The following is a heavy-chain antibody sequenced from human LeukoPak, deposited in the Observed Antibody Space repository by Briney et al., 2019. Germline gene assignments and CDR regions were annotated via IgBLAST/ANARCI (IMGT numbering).Heavy chain of an antibody. CDR2: ISYDGSNK. CDR3: AKGSLVVTMISYFDY. Sequence: GGSLRLSCAASGFTFSSYGMPWVRQAPGKGLEWVAVISYDGSNKYYADSVKGGFTISRDNSKNTLYLQMNSLRAEDTAVYYCAKGSLVVTMISYFDYWGQGTLVTVSS. V-gene: IGHV3-30*18. J-gene: IGHJ4*02. CDR1: GFTFSSYG. D-gene: IGHD2-21*02.